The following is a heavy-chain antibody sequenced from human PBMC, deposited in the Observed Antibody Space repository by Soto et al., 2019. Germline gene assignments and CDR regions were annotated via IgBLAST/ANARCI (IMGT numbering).Heavy chain of an antibody. V-gene: IGHV3-30*18. Sequence: GGSLRLSCAASGFTFSSYGMHWVRQAPGKGLEWVAVISYDGSNKYYADSVKGRFTISRDNSKNTLYLQMNSLRAEDTAVYYCAKSLQCSSSWYRAAYYYYYGMDVWGQGTTVTV. CDR3: AKSLQCSSSWYRAAYYYYYGMDV. CDR2: ISYDGSNK. D-gene: IGHD6-13*01. J-gene: IGHJ6*02. CDR1: GFTFSSYG.